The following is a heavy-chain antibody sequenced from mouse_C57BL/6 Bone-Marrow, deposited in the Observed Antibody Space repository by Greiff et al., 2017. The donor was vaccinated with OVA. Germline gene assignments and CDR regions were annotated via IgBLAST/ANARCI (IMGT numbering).Heavy chain of an antibody. J-gene: IGHJ1*03. CDR1: GFNIKDDY. Sequence: VQLQQSGAELVRPGASVKLSCTASGFNIKDDYMHWVKQRPEQGLEWIGWIDPENGDTEYASKFQGKATITADTSSNTAYLQLSRLTSDDTAVYYWSPAYGYCDVWGTGTTVTVSA. CDR3: SPAYGYCDV. V-gene: IGHV14-4*01. CDR2: IDPENGDT.